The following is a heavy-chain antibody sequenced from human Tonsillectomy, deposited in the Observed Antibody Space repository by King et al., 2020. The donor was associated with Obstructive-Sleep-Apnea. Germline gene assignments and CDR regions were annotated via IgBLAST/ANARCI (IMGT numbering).Heavy chain of an antibody. Sequence: VQLQESGPGLVKVSQTLSLTCSVSGASISGGDYFWSWVRQPPGKGLECIGNIYYNGSTFYNPSLKSRVTISADTSKSQLSLRLTSVTAADTAVYYCARRYYYDGTGYFFDFWGQGTLVTVSS. CDR2: IYYNGST. CDR3: ARRYYYDGTGYFFDF. V-gene: IGHV4-30-4*01. CDR1: GASISGGDYF. J-gene: IGHJ4*02. D-gene: IGHD3-22*01.